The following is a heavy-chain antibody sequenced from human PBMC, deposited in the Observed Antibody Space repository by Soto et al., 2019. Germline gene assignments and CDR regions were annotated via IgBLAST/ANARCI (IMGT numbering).Heavy chain of an antibody. CDR2: INWDGGST. Sequence: GGSLRLSCAASGFTFDDYGMSWVRQAPGRGLEWVASINWDGGSTRYADTVRGRFTSSRDNAKNSLYLEMNSLRVEDTALYYCARPSGAGFLLYYFDYWGQGTLVTVSS. D-gene: IGHD3-3*01. CDR3: ARPSGAGFLLYYFDY. V-gene: IGHV3-20*04. J-gene: IGHJ4*02. CDR1: GFTFDDYG.